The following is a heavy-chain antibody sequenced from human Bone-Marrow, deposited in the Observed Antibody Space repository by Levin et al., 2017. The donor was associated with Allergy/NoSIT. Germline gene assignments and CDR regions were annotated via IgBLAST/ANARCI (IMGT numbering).Heavy chain of an antibody. Sequence: TGGSLRLSCAASGFTFDDYAMHWVRQAPGKGLEWVSGISWNSGSRGYADSVKGRFTISRDNAKNSLYLQMNSLRPEDPALYYCAGDKRAATPYYLDDWGQGTLVTASS. CDR2: ISWNSGSR. V-gene: IGHV3-9*01. J-gene: IGHJ4*01. D-gene: IGHD2-15*01. CDR3: AGDKRAATPYYLDD. CDR1: GFTFDDYA.